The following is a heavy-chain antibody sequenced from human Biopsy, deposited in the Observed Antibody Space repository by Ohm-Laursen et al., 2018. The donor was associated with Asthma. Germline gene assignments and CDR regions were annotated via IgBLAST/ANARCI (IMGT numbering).Heavy chain of an antibody. V-gene: IGHV4-39*01. CDR3: VRGSSSWHHGPFHYYYGLDV. CDR1: SGSGDYMRSGNYY. D-gene: IGHD6-13*01. CDR2: IYYSGTT. J-gene: IGHJ6*02. Sequence: SETLSLTWGLSSGSGDYMRSGNYYWGWIRQPPGKGLEWIGSIYYSGTTYYNPSLESRVTVSADTSKNQFSLKLTSVTAADTAVYYCVRGSSSWHHGPFHYYYGLDVWGQGTTATVSS.